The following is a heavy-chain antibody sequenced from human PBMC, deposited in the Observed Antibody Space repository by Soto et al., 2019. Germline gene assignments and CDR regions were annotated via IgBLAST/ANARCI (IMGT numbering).Heavy chain of an antibody. CDR3: ARALYYYDSAGYFQH. CDR2: IKQDGSEK. V-gene: IGHV3-7*01. D-gene: IGHD3-22*01. CDR1: GFTFSSYW. J-gene: IGHJ1*01. Sequence: GGSLRVSCVASGFTFSSYWMSWVRQAPGKGLEWVANIKQDGSEKYYVDSVKGRFTLSRDNAKNTLYLQMNSLRAEDTAVYYCARALYYYDSAGYFQHWGQGTLVTVSS.